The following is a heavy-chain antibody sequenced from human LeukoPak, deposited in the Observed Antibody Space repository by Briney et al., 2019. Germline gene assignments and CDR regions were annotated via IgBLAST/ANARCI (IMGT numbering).Heavy chain of an antibody. D-gene: IGHD2-15*01. CDR1: GGSISSGDYY. CDR3: ARVTQGLGGSGTDAFDI. Sequence: PSETLSLTCTVSGGSISSGDYYWSWIRQPPGKGLEWIGYIYYSGSTYYNPSLKSRVTISVDTSKNQFSLKLSSVTAADTAVYYCARVTQGLGGSGTDAFDIWGQGTMVTVSS. J-gene: IGHJ3*02. CDR2: IYYSGST. V-gene: IGHV4-30-4*01.